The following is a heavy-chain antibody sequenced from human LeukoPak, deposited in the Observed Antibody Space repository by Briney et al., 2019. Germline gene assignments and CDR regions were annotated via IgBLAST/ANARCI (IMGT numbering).Heavy chain of an antibody. D-gene: IGHD2-21*02. CDR2: ISYDGSNK. CDR3: ARGFVLGAAKNYFDY. Sequence: GRSLRLSCTASGFAFSSFAMHWVRQAPGKGLEWVAVISYDGSNKYYADSVKGRFTISRDNSKNTLSLQMNSLRAEDTALDYCARGFVLGAAKNYFDYWGQGALVTVSS. J-gene: IGHJ4*02. V-gene: IGHV3-30-3*01. CDR1: GFAFSSFA.